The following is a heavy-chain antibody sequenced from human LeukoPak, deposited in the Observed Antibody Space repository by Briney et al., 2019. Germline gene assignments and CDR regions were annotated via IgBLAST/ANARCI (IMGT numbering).Heavy chain of an antibody. CDR2: IRYDGSNK. J-gene: IGHJ6*02. CDR3: ASSGSSWYYYYYGMDV. Sequence: GGSLRLSCAASGFTFSSYGMHWVRQAPGKGLEWVAFIRYDGSNKYYADSVKGRFTISRDNSKNTLYLQMNSLRAEDTAVYYCASSGSSWYYYYYGMDVWGQGTTVTVSS. D-gene: IGHD6-13*01. CDR1: GFTFSSYG. V-gene: IGHV3-30*02.